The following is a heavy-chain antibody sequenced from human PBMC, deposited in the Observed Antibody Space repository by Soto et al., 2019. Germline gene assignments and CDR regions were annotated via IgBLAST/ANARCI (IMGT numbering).Heavy chain of an antibody. CDR2: IYWNDDK. CDR1: GFSLSSTRVA. J-gene: IGHJ4*02. Sequence: QITLKESGPTLVKPTQTLTLTCTFSGFSLSSTRVAVGWIRQPPGKALEWLALIYWNDDKRYSPFLKSRLTTTKDPPKNHVVLTTTTMDPIDIATYYSAQSVVSGGGYYFAYWDQGTIVTVPS. V-gene: IGHV2-5*01. D-gene: IGHD6-19*01. CDR3: AQSVVSGGGYYFAY.